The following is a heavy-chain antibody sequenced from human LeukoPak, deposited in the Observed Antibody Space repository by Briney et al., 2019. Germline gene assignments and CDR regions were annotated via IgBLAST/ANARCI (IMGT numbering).Heavy chain of an antibody. J-gene: IGHJ3*02. V-gene: IGHV3-30*04. D-gene: IGHD3-3*02. Sequence: GGSLRLSCAASGFTFSSYAMHWVRQAPGKGLEWVAVISYDGSNKYYADSVKGRFTISRDNSKNTLYLQMNSLRAEDTAVYYCASGVLATDAFDIWGQGTMVTVSS. CDR3: ASGVLATDAFDI. CDR1: GFTFSSYA. CDR2: ISYDGSNK.